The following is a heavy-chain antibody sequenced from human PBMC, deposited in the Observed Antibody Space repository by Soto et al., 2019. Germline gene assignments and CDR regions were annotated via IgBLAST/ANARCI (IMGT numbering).Heavy chain of an antibody. CDR3: ARARGTYCSSTSCYGDYYYYYMDV. D-gene: IGHD2-2*01. J-gene: IGHJ6*03. CDR1: GFTVSSNY. Sequence: GGSLRLSCAASGFTVSSNYMSWVRQAPGKGLEWVSVIYSGGSTYYADSVKGRLTISRDNSKNTLYLQMNSLRAEDTAVYYCARARGTYCSSTSCYGDYYYYYMDVWGKGTTVTVSS. V-gene: IGHV3-66*01. CDR2: IYSGGST.